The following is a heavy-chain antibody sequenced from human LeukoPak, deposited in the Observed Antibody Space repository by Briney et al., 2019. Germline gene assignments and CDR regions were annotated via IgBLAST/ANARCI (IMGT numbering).Heavy chain of an antibody. D-gene: IGHD3-3*01. CDR3: ARLLASGTLDQ. V-gene: IGHV4-59*08. Sequence: SETLSLTCTVSGGSISSYYWSWIRQPAGKGLEWMGYIYYSGSTKYSPSLQSRVIISVDTSKNQFSLNLTSVTAADTAVYYCARLLASGTLDQWGQGTLVTVSS. CDR1: GGSISSYY. CDR2: IYYSGST. J-gene: IGHJ4*02.